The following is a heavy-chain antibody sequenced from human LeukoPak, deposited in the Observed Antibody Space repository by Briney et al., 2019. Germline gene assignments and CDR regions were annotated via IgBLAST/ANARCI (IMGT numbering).Heavy chain of an antibody. D-gene: IGHD2-15*01. V-gene: IGHV3-64D*09. CDR3: VKGRVGYCSGGSCKERGYYYYGMDV. Sequence: PGGSLRLSCSASGFXFSSYAMHWVRQAPGKGLEYVSAISSNGGSTYYADSVKGRFTISRDNSKNTLYLQMSSLRTEDTAVYYCVKGRVGYCSGGSCKERGYYYYGMDVWGQGTTVTVSS. CDR2: ISSNGGST. J-gene: IGHJ6*02. CDR1: GFXFSSYA.